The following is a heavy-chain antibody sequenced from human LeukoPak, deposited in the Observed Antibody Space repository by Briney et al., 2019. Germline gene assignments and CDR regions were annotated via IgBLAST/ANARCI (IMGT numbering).Heavy chain of an antibody. D-gene: IGHD2-15*01. CDR1: GFTFSSYA. CDR3: ASLGYCSGGSCYTDY. Sequence: GGSLRLSCAASGFTFSSYAMHWVRQAPGKGLEWVAVISYDGSNKYYADSVKGRFTISRDNSRNTLYLQMGSLRAEDMAVYYCASLGYCSGGSCYTDYWGQGTLVTVSS. J-gene: IGHJ4*02. CDR2: ISYDGSNK. V-gene: IGHV3-30*14.